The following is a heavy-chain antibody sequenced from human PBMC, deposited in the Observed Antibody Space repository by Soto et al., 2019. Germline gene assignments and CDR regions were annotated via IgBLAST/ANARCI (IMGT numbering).Heavy chain of an antibody. J-gene: IGHJ4*02. Sequence: SETLSLTCTVSGGSISSYYWSWIRQPPGKGLEWIGYIYYSGSTNYNPSLKSRVTISVDTSKNQFSLKLSSVTAAGTAVYYCARARPYDSVWGSYRIFDYWGQGTLVTVSS. CDR2: IYYSGST. D-gene: IGHD3-16*02. CDR3: ARARPYDSVWGSYRIFDY. CDR1: GGSISSYY. V-gene: IGHV4-59*01.